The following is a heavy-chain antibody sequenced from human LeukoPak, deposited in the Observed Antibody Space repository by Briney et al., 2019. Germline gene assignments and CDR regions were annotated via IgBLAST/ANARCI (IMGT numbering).Heavy chain of an antibody. CDR2: MNPNSGNT. Sequence: GASVTVSFKSSVYTFTSCDINWVRQATGQGLEGMGLMNPNSGNTGYVQSFQGRIPVTRNVSIGTAYMELSNLTSEVTAIYYCTRGSSGRRDNWGQGTLVTVSA. CDR1: VYTFTSCD. V-gene: IGHV1-8*01. D-gene: IGHD6-19*01. CDR3: TRGSSGRRDN. J-gene: IGHJ4*02.